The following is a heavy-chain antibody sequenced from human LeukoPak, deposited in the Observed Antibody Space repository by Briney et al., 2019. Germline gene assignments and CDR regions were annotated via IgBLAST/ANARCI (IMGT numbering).Heavy chain of an antibody. CDR2: ISYDGSNK. D-gene: IGHD6-13*01. CDR3: ARPRWAAAGTRGVVLDY. V-gene: IGHV3-30-3*01. J-gene: IGHJ4*02. Sequence: GRSLRLSCAASGFTISSYAMHWVRQAPGKGLEWVAVISYDGSNKYYADSVKGRFTISRDNSKNTLYLQMNSLRAEDTAVYYCARPRWAAAGTRGVVLDYWGQGTLVTVSS. CDR1: GFTISSYA.